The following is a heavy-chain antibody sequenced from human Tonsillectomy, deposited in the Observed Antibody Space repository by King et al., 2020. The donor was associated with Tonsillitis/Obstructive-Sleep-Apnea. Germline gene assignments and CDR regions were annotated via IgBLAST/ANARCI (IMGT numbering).Heavy chain of an antibody. V-gene: IGHV3-20*04. CDR1: GFTIDDHG. J-gene: IGHJ5*02. Sequence: VQLVESGGGVVRPGGSLRLSCAASGFTIDDHGMSWVRQAPGKGLEWVSGISWDGDSTVYADSVKGRFTISNDNAKKSLYLQMNSLRVEDTALYYCERDDDYSNYNYFDPWGQGTLVTVSS. D-gene: IGHD4-11*01. CDR3: ERDDDYSNYNYFDP. CDR2: ISWDGDST.